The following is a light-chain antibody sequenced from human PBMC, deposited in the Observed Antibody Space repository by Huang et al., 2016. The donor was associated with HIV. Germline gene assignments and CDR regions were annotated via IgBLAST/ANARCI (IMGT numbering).Light chain of an antibody. V-gene: IGKV1-5*03. CDR1: QTISSW. J-gene: IGKJ5*01. CDR3: QQCGTSSIT. Sequence: IQMTQSPSTLSGSVGDRVTITCRASQTISSWLAWYQQKPGKAPKLLIYKASSLQSGVPSRFSGSGSGTDFTLTISNLQPDDFATYYCQQCGTSSITFGQGTRLDIK. CDR2: KAS.